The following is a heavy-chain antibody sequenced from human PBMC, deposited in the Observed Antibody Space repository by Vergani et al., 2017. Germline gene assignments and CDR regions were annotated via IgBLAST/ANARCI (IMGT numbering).Heavy chain of an antibody. D-gene: IGHD3-22*01. CDR3: ARLXGRDSSGSKYFDY. J-gene: IGHJ4*02. Sequence: EVQLVQSGAEVKKPGESVTISCQISGYSFTNYWIGWVRQMPGKGLEWMEIIHPADSDTRYSPSFQGQVTISVDKSVSTAYLQRSNLRASDSAMYYCARLXGRDSSGSKYFDYWGQGTLVTVSS. CDR1: GYSFTNYW. V-gene: IGHV5-51*01. CDR2: IHPADSDT.